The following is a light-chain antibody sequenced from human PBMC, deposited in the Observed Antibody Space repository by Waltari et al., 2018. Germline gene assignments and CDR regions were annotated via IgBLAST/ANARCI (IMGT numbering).Light chain of an antibody. CDR3: QQSSHIPYT. Sequence: DVQMTPSPSSLSASIADRVTITCRASQNIRTPLIWYQQKPGRAPKVRIYEVSNLQSGVPSRFSGTGSGTDFTLTISSPQPEDSATYYCQQSSHIPYTFGQGTKLEIK. CDR2: EVS. J-gene: IGKJ2*01. V-gene: IGKV1-39*01. CDR1: QNIRTP.